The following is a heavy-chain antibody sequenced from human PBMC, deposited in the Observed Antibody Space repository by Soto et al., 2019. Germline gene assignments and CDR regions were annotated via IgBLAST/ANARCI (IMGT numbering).Heavy chain of an antibody. Sequence: SVKVSCKASGFTFTSSAVQWVRQARGQRLEWIGWIVVGSGNTNYAQKFQERVTITRDMSTSTAYMELSSLRSEDTAVYYCAAAHIVGATPFDYWGQGTLVTVSS. CDR2: IVVGSGNT. J-gene: IGHJ4*02. CDR3: AAAHIVGATPFDY. CDR1: GFTFTSSA. V-gene: IGHV1-58*01. D-gene: IGHD1-26*01.